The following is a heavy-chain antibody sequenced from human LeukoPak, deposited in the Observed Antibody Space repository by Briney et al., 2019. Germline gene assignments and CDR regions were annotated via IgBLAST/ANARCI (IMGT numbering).Heavy chain of an antibody. Sequence: PRGSQRLSCAGSGFIFSTYVMNWVRQAPGKGLEWVSSISSSSSYIYYADSVKGRFTISRDNAKNSLYLQMNSLRAEDTAVYYCARDPTLRYFDWLTYWGQGTLVTVSS. CDR1: GFIFSTYV. J-gene: IGHJ4*02. V-gene: IGHV3-21*01. CDR2: ISSSSSYI. D-gene: IGHD3-9*01. CDR3: ARDPTLRYFDWLTY.